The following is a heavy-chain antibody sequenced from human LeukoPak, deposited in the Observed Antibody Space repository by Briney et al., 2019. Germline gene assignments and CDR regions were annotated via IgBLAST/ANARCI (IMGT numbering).Heavy chain of an antibody. J-gene: IGHJ4*02. Sequence: GGSLRLSCAASRFIFSDHWMHWVRQAPGKGLVWLSRINNDGSSTIYADSVKGRFTFSRDNAENTLFLEMSSLRVEDTAVYYCVRERNNFWSGHHSIFDSWGQGTLVTVSS. V-gene: IGHV3-74*01. D-gene: IGHD3-3*01. CDR2: INNDGSST. CDR3: VRERNNFWSGHHSIFDS. CDR1: RFIFSDHW.